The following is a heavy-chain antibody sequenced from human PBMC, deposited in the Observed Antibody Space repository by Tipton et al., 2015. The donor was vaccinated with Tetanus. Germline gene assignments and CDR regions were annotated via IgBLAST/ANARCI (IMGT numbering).Heavy chain of an antibody. CDR2: ISSSGSII. CDR1: GFTFSDYY. Sequence: SLRLSCAASGFTFSDYYMTWIRQAPGKGLEWVSYISSSGSIIYYADSVKGRFTISRDNAKNSLYLQMISLRAEDTAVYSCARGMAEASNCGGDCYSDYWGQGTLVTVSS. CDR3: ARGMAEASNCGGDCYSDY. D-gene: IGHD2-21*02. J-gene: IGHJ4*02. V-gene: IGHV3-11*04.